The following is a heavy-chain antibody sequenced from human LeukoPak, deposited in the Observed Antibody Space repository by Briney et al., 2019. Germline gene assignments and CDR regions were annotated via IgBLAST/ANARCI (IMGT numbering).Heavy chain of an antibody. Sequence: GGSLRLSCAASGFTFSSYWMSWVRQAPGKGLEWVANIKQDGSEKYYVDSVKGRFTISRDNAKNSLYLQMNSLRAEDTAVYYCARDHGYSSGWFYYYYMDVWGKGTTVTVSS. J-gene: IGHJ6*03. CDR1: GFTFSSYW. CDR2: IKQDGSEK. D-gene: IGHD6-19*01. CDR3: ARDHGYSSGWFYYYYMDV. V-gene: IGHV3-7*01.